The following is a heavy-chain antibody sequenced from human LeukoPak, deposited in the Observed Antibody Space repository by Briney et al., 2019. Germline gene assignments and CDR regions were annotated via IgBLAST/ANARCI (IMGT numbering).Heavy chain of an antibody. CDR3: ARVNPKHLALDY. J-gene: IGHJ4*02. CDR2: IYYSGST. V-gene: IGHV4-39*07. Sequence: SETLSLTCTVSGGSISGSSYYWGWIRQPPGKGLEWIGNIYYSGSTYYNPSLKSRVIISVDTSKNQFSLQLTSVTPEDTAVYYCARVNPKHLALDYWGQGTLVTVSS. CDR1: GGSISGSSYY.